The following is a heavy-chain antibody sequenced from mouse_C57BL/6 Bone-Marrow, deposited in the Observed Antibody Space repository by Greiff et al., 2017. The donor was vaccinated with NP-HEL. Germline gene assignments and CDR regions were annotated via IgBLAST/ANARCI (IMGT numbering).Heavy chain of an antibody. Sequence: VQLQQSGPELVKPGASVKMSCKASGYTFTSSWMNWVKQRPGKGLEWIGGIYPGDGDTNYNGKFKGKATLTADKSSSTAYMQLSSLTSEDSAVYFCARREYYDPMDYWGQGTSVTVSS. J-gene: IGHJ4*01. V-gene: IGHV1-82*01. CDR1: GYTFTSSW. CDR2: IYPGDGDT. CDR3: ARREYYDPMDY. D-gene: IGHD5-2*01.